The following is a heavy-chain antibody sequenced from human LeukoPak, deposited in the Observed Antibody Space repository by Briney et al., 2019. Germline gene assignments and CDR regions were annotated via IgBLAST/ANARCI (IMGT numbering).Heavy chain of an antibody. CDR2: INPNSGGT. Sequence: GASVKVSCKASGYTFTGYYMHWVRQAPGQGLEWMGWINPNSGGTNYAQKFQGRVTMTRDTSISTAYMELSRLRSDDTAVYYCARDRYDFWSGYWAWFDPWGQGTLVTVSS. CDR3: ARDRYDFWSGYWAWFDP. D-gene: IGHD3-3*01. J-gene: IGHJ5*02. CDR1: GYTFTGYY. V-gene: IGHV1-2*02.